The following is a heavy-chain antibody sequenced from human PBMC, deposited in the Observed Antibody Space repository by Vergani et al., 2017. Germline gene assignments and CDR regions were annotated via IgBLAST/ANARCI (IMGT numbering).Heavy chain of an antibody. CDR2: MNPNSGNT. V-gene: IGHV1-8*01. CDR3: ARYRPVLRFLEWPRPMDV. Sequence: QVQLVQSGAEVKKPGASVKVSCKASGYTFTSYDINWVRQATGQGLGWMGWMNPNSGNTGYAQKFQGRVTMTRNTSISTAYMELSSLRSEDTAVYYCARYRPVLRFLEWPRPMDVWGKGTTVTVSS. J-gene: IGHJ6*04. CDR1: GYTFTSYD. D-gene: IGHD3-3*01.